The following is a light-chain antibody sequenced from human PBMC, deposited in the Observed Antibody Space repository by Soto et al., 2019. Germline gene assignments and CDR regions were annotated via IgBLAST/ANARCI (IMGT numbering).Light chain of an antibody. CDR3: QTWGTGIVV. Sequence: QAVVTQSPSASASLGASVKLTCTLSSGHSSYVIAWHQQQPEEGPRYLMKLNSDGSHTKGDGIPDRFSGSSSGAERYLTSSSLQSEDDADYYCQTWGTGIVVFGGGTKLTVL. CDR2: LNSDGSH. CDR1: SGHSSYV. V-gene: IGLV4-69*01. J-gene: IGLJ2*01.